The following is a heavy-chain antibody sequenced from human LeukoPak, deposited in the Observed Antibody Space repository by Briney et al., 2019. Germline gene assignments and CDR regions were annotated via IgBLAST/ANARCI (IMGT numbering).Heavy chain of an antibody. CDR1: GYTFTGYY. J-gene: IGHJ4*02. Sequence: ASVKVSCKASGYTFTGYYMHWVRQAPGQGLEWMGWINPNSGGTNYAQKCQGRLTMTRATYISTDYMELSRLRSDETAVYYCARPEYGDYDTSPGIRADYWGQGTMVTVSS. D-gene: IGHD4-17*01. V-gene: IGHV1-2*02. CDR2: INPNSGGT. CDR3: ARPEYGDYDTSPGIRADY.